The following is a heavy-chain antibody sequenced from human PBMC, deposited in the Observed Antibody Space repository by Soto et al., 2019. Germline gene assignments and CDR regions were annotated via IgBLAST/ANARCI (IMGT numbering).Heavy chain of an antibody. V-gene: IGHV3-23*01. J-gene: IGHJ4*01. D-gene: IGHD6-13*01. Sequence: PVGSLILSCAASGSTFNSYAMSWVRQDPGKGLEWVSGLSGSGDNTYYADSVKGRFTISRDNSKNTLYLQMNSLRAEDTAVYYCARDHGYSSSWYYFDYWGHGALVTV. CDR3: ARDHGYSSSWYYFDY. CDR1: GSTFNSYA. CDR2: LSGSGDNT.